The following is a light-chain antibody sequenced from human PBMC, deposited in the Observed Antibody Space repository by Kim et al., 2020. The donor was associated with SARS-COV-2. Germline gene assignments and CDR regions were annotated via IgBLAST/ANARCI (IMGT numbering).Light chain of an antibody. CDR1: QSVSSY. V-gene: IGKV3-11*01. CDR2: DAS. CDR3: QQRSNWPPYT. Sequence: LAPGERGTPSSRASQSVSSYLAWYQQKPGQAPRLLIYDASNRATGIPARFSGSGSGTDFTLTISSLEPEDFAVYYCQQRSNWPPYTFGQGTKLEI. J-gene: IGKJ2*01.